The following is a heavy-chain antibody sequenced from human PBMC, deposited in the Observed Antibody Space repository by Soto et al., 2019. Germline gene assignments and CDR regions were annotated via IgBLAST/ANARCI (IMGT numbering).Heavy chain of an antibody. CDR3: ARAVGDPLYYLDY. D-gene: IGHD6-19*01. CDR2: TDYSGNT. Sequence: QVQLQESGPGLVRPSETLSLTCTVYSDSISSYYWIWIRQSPGKGLEWIGYTDYSGNTNYNPSLKSRVTISGDTSKNQFSLRLSSVTAADTAVYYCARAVGDPLYYLDYWGQGTLVTVSS. CDR1: SDSISSYY. J-gene: IGHJ4*02. V-gene: IGHV4-59*08.